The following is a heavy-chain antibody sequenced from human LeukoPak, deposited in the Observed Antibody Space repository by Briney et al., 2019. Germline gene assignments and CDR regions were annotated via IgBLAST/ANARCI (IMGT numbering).Heavy chain of an antibody. CDR3: ARDHGYSSGWYSSGDY. Sequence: LSLTCTVSGGSISSGGYYWSWVRQAPGKGLEWVSVIYSGGSTYYADSVKGRFTISRDNSKNTLYLQMNSLRAEDTAVYYCARDHGYSSGWYSSGDYWGQGTLVTVSS. D-gene: IGHD6-19*01. CDR1: GGSISSGGYY. V-gene: IGHV3-53*01. J-gene: IGHJ4*02. CDR2: IYSGGST.